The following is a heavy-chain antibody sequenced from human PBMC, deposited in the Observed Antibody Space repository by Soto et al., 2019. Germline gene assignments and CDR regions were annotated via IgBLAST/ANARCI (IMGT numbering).Heavy chain of an antibody. V-gene: IGHV1-69*06. CDR3: ASVLEFRDGHISHLHF. CDR2: IIPIVGTP. D-gene: IGHD3-10*01. CDR1: GGTFSNYP. Sequence: QVQLLQSGAEVKKPGSSVKVSCKASGGTFSNYPFSWVRQAPGQGLEWMGGIIPIVGTPNYAQKFQGRLTITADKSTTTLYMELSSLRSDDTAVYYCASVLEFRDGHISHLHFWGQGTLVSVSS. J-gene: IGHJ4*02.